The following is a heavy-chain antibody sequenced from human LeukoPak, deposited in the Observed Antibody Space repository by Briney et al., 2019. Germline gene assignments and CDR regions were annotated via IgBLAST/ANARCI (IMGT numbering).Heavy chain of an antibody. V-gene: IGHV3-74*01. CDR2: INTDGSTT. CDR3: ARDSDGYNTH. Sequence: PGGSLRLSCAASGFTFSNYWIHWVRQAPGKGLVWVSRINTDGSTTTYADSVKGRFSISRDNSKNTLYLQMNSLRAEDTAVYYCARDSDGYNTHWGQGTLVTVSS. CDR1: GFTFSNYW. D-gene: IGHD5-24*01. J-gene: IGHJ4*02.